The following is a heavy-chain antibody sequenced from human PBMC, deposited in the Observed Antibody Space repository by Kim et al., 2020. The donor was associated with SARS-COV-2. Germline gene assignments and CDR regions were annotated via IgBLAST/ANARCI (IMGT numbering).Heavy chain of an antibody. CDR3: ARGPGYSYGYGIDY. CDR2: VYYSGST. D-gene: IGHD5-18*01. V-gene: IGHV4-59*13. J-gene: IGHJ4*02. Sequence: SETLSLTCTVSGGSISSYYWSWIRQPPGKGLEWIGYVYYSGSTNYNPSLKSRVTISLDTSKNRFSVKLNSVTAADTAVYYWARGPGYSYGYGIDYWGQGTLVTVSS. CDR1: GGSISSYY.